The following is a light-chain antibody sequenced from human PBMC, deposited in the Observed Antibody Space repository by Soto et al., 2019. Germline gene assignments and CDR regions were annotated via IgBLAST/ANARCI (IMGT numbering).Light chain of an antibody. J-gene: IGKJ1*01. CDR3: QHYNSYSEA. CDR1: QTISSW. V-gene: IGKV1-5*03. CDR2: KAS. Sequence: DIQMTQSPSTLSGSVGDRVTITCRASQTISSWLAWYQQKPGKAPKLLIYKASTLKSGVPSRFSGRGSGTEFTLTISSLQPDDFATYYCQHYNSYSEAFDQGTKVELK.